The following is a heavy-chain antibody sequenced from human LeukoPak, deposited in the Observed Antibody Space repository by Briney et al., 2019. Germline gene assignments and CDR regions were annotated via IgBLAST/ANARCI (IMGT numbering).Heavy chain of an antibody. CDR3: ASLAMVRGVIIRPYEDGNWFDP. Sequence: GASVKVSCKASGGTFSSYAISWVRQAPGQGLEWMGCMNPNSGNTGYAQKFQGRVSMTRNTSISTAYMELSSLRSEDTAVYYCASLAMVRGVIIRPYEDGNWFDPWGLGTLVTVSS. J-gene: IGHJ5*02. V-gene: IGHV1-8*02. CDR2: MNPNSGNT. CDR1: GGTFSSYA. D-gene: IGHD3-10*01.